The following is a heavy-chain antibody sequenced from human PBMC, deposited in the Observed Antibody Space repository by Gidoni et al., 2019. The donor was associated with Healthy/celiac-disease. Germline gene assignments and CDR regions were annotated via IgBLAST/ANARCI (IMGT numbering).Heavy chain of an antibody. Sequence: QVQLVESGGGVVQPGRSLRLSCAASGFTFSSYAIHWVRQAPGKGLEWVAVISYDGSNKYYADSVKGRFTISRDNSKNTLYLQMNSLRAEDTAVYYCARGRNYYDSSGDAFDIWGQGTMVTVSS. CDR2: ISYDGSNK. CDR3: ARGRNYYDSSGDAFDI. D-gene: IGHD3-22*01. V-gene: IGHV3-30-3*01. CDR1: GFTFSSYA. J-gene: IGHJ3*02.